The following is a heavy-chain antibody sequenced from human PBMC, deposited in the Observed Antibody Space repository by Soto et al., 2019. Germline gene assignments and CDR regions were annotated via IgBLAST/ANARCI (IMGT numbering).Heavy chain of an antibody. CDR3: ARDGCSSTSCPYYYYGMDV. Sequence: PGGSLRLSCAASGFTFSSYAMHWVRQAPGKGLEWVAVILYDGSNKYYADSVKGRFTISRDNSKNTLYLQMNSLRAEDTAVYYCARDGCSSTSCPYYYYGMDVWGQGTTITVSS. J-gene: IGHJ6*02. CDR2: ILYDGSNK. D-gene: IGHD2-2*01. V-gene: IGHV3-30-3*01. CDR1: GFTFSSYA.